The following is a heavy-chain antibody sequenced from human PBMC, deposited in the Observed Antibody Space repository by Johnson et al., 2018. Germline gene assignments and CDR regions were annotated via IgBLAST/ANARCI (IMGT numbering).Heavy chain of an antibody. Sequence: VQLVESGPGLVKPSETLSLTCTVSGGSISSYYWSWIRQPPGKGLEWIGYIYYSGSTNYNPSLKSRVTISVDTSKNQFSLKLSSVTAADTAVYYWPRDGSGGGDCDSTGDYMDVWGKGTAVTVSS. CDR1: GGSISSYY. CDR2: IYYSGST. V-gene: IGHV4-59*01. D-gene: IGHD2-21*02. CDR3: PRDGSGGGDCDSTGDYMDV. J-gene: IGHJ6*03.